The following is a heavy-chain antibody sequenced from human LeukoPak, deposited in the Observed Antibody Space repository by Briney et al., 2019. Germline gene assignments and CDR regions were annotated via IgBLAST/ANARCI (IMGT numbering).Heavy chain of an antibody. CDR2: ISYDGSNK. D-gene: IGHD3-10*01. V-gene: IGHV3-30-3*01. J-gene: IGHJ6*02. CDR3: ASQGGLLWFGELSGGMDV. Sequence: PGGSLRLSRAASGFTFSSSAMSWVRQAPGKGLEWVAFISYDGSNKYYADSVKGRFTISRDNSKNTLYLQMNSLRAEDTAVYYCASQGGLLWFGELSGGMDVWGQGTTVTVSS. CDR1: GFTFSSSA.